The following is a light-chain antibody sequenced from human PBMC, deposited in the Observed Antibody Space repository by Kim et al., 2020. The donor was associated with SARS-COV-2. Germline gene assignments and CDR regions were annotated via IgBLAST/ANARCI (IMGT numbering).Light chain of an antibody. J-gene: IGKJ1*01. Sequence: VAPGERPPLSCRASQTIKNRLVWYQHKPGQAPRLLIYDATTRATGVPARFIGSGSETDFTLTISSLQSEDFAVYYCQQSNDWPPLTFGQGTKVDIK. CDR3: QQSNDWPPLT. CDR2: DAT. CDR1: QTIKNR. V-gene: IGKV3-15*01.